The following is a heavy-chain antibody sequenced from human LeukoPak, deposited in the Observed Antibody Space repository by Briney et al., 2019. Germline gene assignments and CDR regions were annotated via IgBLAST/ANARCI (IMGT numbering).Heavy chain of an antibody. J-gene: IGHJ4*02. CDR3: AIGPSSPLSN. D-gene: IGHD6-6*01. V-gene: IGHV3-48*03. CDR2: ISSCGSSI. Sequence: GGPLRLPCAASGFPFSSYEMHGLPQATGKGVVGVSYISSCGSSIFYADSVKGSFTISRDNAKNSLYLQMNSLRAEDTAIYYCAIGPSSPLSNWGQGALVTVSS. CDR1: GFPFSSYE.